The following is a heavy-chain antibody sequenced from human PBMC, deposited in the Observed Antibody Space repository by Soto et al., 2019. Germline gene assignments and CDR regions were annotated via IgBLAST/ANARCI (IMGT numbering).Heavy chain of an antibody. Sequence: QVQLVESGGGLVKPGGSLRLSCAASGFTFSDYYMSWIRQVPGKGLEWVSYISSSGSTIYYADSVKGRFTISRDSGKKSLYLQMNGLRAEDTAVFYRARRYNSAWSADYWGQGTLVTVSS. CDR1: GFTFSDYY. CDR2: ISSSGSTI. J-gene: IGHJ4*02. CDR3: ARRYNSAWSADY. V-gene: IGHV3-11*01. D-gene: IGHD6-19*01.